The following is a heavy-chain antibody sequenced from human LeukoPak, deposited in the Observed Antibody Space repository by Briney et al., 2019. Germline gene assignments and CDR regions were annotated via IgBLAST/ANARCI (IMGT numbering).Heavy chain of an antibody. D-gene: IGHD2-2*02. V-gene: IGHV1-2*02. CDR1: VYTFTVYY. CDR2: INPNSGGT. Sequence: ASVKVSCKASVYTFTVYYMHWARQAPGQGLEWMGWINPNSGGTNYAQKFQGRVTMTRDTSISTAYMELSRLRSDDTAVYYCARGWDIVVVPAAISLVLYQDYWGQGTLVTVSS. CDR3: ARGWDIVVVPAAISLVLYQDY. J-gene: IGHJ4*02.